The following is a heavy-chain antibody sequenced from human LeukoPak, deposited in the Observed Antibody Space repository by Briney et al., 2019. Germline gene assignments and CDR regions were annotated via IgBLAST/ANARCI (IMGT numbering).Heavy chain of an antibody. V-gene: IGHV4-39*01. CDR2: IHYSGST. Sequence: RPSETLSLTCTVSGASISSSSYYWGWIRQPPGKGPEWIGSIHYSGSTYYNPSLTSRVTISVDTSKNQFFLKLNSVTAADTAVYYCARQAERTLGPRDDYWGQGTLVTVSS. J-gene: IGHJ4*02. CDR3: ARQAERTLGPRDDY. CDR1: GASISSSSYY. D-gene: IGHD1-1*01.